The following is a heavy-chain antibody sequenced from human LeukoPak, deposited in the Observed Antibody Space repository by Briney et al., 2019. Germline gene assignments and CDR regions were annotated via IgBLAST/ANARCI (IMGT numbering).Heavy chain of an antibody. Sequence: GGSLRLSCVASGFTFSSNWMHWVRQGPGKGLVWVSRINSDGSETRHADSVKGRFTISRDNAKNTLYLQMNSLRAEDTAVYYCARGLRGLAAADYWGQGTLVTVSS. J-gene: IGHJ4*02. D-gene: IGHD6-13*01. CDR2: INSDGSET. CDR1: GFTFSSNW. V-gene: IGHV3-74*01. CDR3: ARGLRGLAAADY.